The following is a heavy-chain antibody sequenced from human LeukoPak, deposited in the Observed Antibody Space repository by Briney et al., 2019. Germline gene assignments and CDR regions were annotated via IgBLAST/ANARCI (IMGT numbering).Heavy chain of an antibody. CDR2: ISYDGSNK. V-gene: IGHV3-30*04. CDR1: GFTFSSYA. D-gene: IGHD6-13*01. Sequence: PGRSLRLSCATSGFTFSSYAMHWVRQAPGKGLEWVAVISYDGSNKYYADSVKGRFTISRDNSKNTLYLQMNSLRAEDTAVYYCARDSLYSSSWYDYWGQGTLVTVSS. CDR3: ARDSLYSSSWYDY. J-gene: IGHJ4*02.